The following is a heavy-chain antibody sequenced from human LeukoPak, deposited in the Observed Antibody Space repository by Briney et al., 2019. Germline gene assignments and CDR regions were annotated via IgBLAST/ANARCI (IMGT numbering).Heavy chain of an antibody. D-gene: IGHD3-22*01. CDR2: IYYSGST. CDR3: XXGPYSYDSSGAFDI. CDR1: GGSISSSSYY. Sequence: SETLSLTCTVSGGSISSSSYYWGWIRQPPGKGLEWIGSIYYSGSTYYNPSLKSRVTISVDTSKNQFSLKLSSLTAADTAVYXXXXGPYSYDSSGAFDIWGQGTMVTVSS. J-gene: IGHJ3*02. V-gene: IGHV4-39*01.